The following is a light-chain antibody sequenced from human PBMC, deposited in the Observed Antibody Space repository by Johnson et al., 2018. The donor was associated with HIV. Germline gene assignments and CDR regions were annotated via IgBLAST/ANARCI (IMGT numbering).Light chain of an antibody. J-gene: IGLJ1*01. V-gene: IGLV1-51*02. Sequence: QSVLTQPPSVSAAPGREVTISCSGSSSNIGSNYVSWYQQLPGTAPKLLIYENNKRPSGIPDRFSGSKSGTSATLGITGLQTGDEADYYCGTWDSSLSAGFYVFGTGTKVTVL. CDR3: GTWDSSLSAGFYV. CDR2: ENN. CDR1: SSNIGSNY.